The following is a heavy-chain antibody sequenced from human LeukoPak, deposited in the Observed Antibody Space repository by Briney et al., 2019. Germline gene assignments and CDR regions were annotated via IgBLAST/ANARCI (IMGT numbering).Heavy chain of an antibody. CDR3: ARARTRIKMATIRY. CDR2: INPNSGGT. J-gene: IGHJ4*02. V-gene: IGHV1-2*02. D-gene: IGHD5-24*01. CDR1: GYTFTGYY. Sequence: GASVTVSCKASGYTFTGYYMHWVRQAPGQGLEWMGWINPNSGGTNYAQKFQGRVTMTRDTSISTAYMELSRLRSDDTAVYYCARARTRIKMATIRYWGQGTLVTVSS.